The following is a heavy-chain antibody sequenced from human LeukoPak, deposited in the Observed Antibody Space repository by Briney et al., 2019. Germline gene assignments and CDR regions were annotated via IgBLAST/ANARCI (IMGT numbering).Heavy chain of an antibody. Sequence: ASVKVSCKASGYTFTSYDINWVRQATGQGLEWMGWMNPNSGNTGYAQKFQGRVTITRNTSISTAYMELSSLRSEDTAVYYCARDQITGDAFDIWGQGTMVTVSS. CDR2: MNPNSGNT. CDR3: ARDQITGDAFDI. D-gene: IGHD1-1*01. CDR1: GYTFTSYD. V-gene: IGHV1-8*03. J-gene: IGHJ3*02.